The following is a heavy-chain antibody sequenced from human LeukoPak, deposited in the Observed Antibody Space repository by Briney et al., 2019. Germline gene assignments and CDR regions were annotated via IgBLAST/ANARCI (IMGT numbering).Heavy chain of an antibody. J-gene: IGHJ4*02. V-gene: IGHV3-43*01. CDR3: AKDRHLRHAYYGSWRYSFDY. Sequence: GGSLRLSCAASGFTFDDYTMHWVRQAPGKGLEWVSLISWDGGSTYYADSVKGRFTISRDNSKNSLYLQMNSLRTEDTALYYCAKDRHLRHAYYGSWRYSFDYWGQGTLVTVSS. D-gene: IGHD3-10*01. CDR1: GFTFDDYT. CDR2: ISWDGGST.